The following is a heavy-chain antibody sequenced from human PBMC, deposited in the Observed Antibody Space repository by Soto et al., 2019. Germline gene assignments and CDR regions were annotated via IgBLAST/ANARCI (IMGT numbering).Heavy chain of an antibody. Sequence: PGGSLRLSCAASGFTFSNYGMHWVRQAPGKGLEWVALISYDGSNKYYTDSVKGRFTISRDNTKNTLYLQINSLRAEDSAVYYCAKDLHSSGWAAYYFDYWGQGTLVTVSS. CDR1: GFTFSNYG. V-gene: IGHV3-30*18. CDR2: ISYDGSNK. D-gene: IGHD6-25*01. CDR3: AKDLHSSGWAAYYFDY. J-gene: IGHJ4*02.